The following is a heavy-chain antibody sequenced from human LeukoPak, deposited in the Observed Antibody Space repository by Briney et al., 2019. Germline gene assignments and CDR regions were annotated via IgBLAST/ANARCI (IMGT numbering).Heavy chain of an antibody. J-gene: IGHJ4*02. Sequence: ASVKVSCKASGGTFSSYAISWVRQAPGQGLEWMGGIIPIFGTANYAQKFQGRVTITADESTSTAYMELSSLRSEDTAVYYCARVVPAYCGGDSDGNYFDYWGQGTLVTVSS. V-gene: IGHV1-69*13. CDR1: GGTFSSYA. D-gene: IGHD2-21*01. CDR3: ARVVPAYCGGDSDGNYFDY. CDR2: IIPIFGTA.